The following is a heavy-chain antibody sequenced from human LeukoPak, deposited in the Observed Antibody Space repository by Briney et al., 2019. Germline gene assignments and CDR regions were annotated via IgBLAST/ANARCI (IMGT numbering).Heavy chain of an antibody. CDR2: IYYSGST. CDR1: GGSISSGDYY. Sequence: SETLSLTCTVSGGSISSGDYYWSWIRQPPGKGLEWIGYIYYSGSTYYNPSLKSRVTISVDTSKNQFSLKLSSVTAADTAVYYCARKAGYYYDSSGPGREYWGQGTLVTVSS. CDR3: ARKAGYYYDSSGPGREY. V-gene: IGHV4-30-4*01. J-gene: IGHJ4*02. D-gene: IGHD3-22*01.